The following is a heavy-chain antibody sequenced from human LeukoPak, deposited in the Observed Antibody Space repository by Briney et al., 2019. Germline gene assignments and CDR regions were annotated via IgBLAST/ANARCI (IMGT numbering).Heavy chain of an antibody. CDR2: ICYSGST. Sequence: SETLSLTCTVSGVSISSSNSYWGWIRQPPGKGLESIGSICYSGSTYYNPSLKSRVTISVDTSKNQFSLRLSSVTAADTAVYYCARLAYDSSDYHYMDVWGKGTTVTISS. CDR1: GVSISSSNSY. J-gene: IGHJ6*03. CDR3: ARLAYDSSDYHYMDV. D-gene: IGHD3-22*01. V-gene: IGHV4-39*01.